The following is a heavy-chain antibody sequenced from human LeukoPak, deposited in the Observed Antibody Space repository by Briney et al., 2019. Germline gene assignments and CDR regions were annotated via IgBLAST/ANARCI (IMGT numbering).Heavy chain of an antibody. CDR1: GGSISSSSYY. Sequence: SETLSLTCTVSGGSISSSSYYWGWIRQPPGKGLEWIGSIYYSGSTYYNPSLKSRVTLSVDTSKNQFSLKLSSVTAADTAVYYCASLTRAVRYFDLWGRGTLVTVSS. V-gene: IGHV4-39*01. CDR2: IYYSGST. D-gene: IGHD7-27*01. J-gene: IGHJ2*01. CDR3: ASLTRAVRYFDL.